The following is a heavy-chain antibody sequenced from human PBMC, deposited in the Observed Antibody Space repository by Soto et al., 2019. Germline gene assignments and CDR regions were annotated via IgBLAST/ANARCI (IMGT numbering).Heavy chain of an antibody. CDR2: IYYSGTT. Sequence: QVQLQESGPGLVKASQTLSLTCTVSGGSISSGDYYWSWIRQPPGKGLEWIGNIYYSGTTFYNPSLKSRVTISVYTSKNQFSLKLSSVTAADTAVYYCAREAYGGYGPLDYWGQGTLVSVSS. CDR3: AREAYGGYGPLDY. D-gene: IGHD5-12*01. V-gene: IGHV4-30-4*01. CDR1: GGSISSGDYY. J-gene: IGHJ4*02.